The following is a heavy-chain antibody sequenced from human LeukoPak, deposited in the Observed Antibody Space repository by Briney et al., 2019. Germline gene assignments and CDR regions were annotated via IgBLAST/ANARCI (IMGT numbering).Heavy chain of an antibody. V-gene: IGHV4-61*05. CDR1: GGSISSSSYY. J-gene: IGHJ5*02. CDR3: ARDYYDSSGYSWFDP. Sequence: SETLSLTCTVSGGSISSSSYYWGWLRQPPGKGLEWIGYIYYSGSTNYNPSLKSRVTISVDTSKNQFSLKLSSVTAADTAVYYCARDYYDSSGYSWFDPWGQGTLVTVSS. CDR2: IYYSGST. D-gene: IGHD3-22*01.